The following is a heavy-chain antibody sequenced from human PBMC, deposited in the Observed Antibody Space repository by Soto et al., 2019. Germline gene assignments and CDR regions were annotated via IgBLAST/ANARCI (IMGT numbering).Heavy chain of an antibody. Sequence: SQTPSVTCANSRASLPTKSASWHSIRQSPSRGLEWLGRTYYRSKWSSHYAVSVKSRITINPDTSKNQFSLQLRSVTPDDTAMYYCARTGDYLVDDWGQGTMVTVSS. D-gene: IGHD7-27*01. J-gene: IGHJ4*02. CDR2: TYYRSKWSS. CDR3: ARTGDYLVDD. V-gene: IGHV6-1*01. CDR1: RASLPTKSAS.